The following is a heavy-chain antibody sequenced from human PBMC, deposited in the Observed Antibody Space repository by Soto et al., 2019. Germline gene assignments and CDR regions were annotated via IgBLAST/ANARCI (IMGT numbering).Heavy chain of an antibody. CDR2: IKEDGSES. CDR3: VRDGGRDGTNKF. CDR1: GFTLISYW. V-gene: IGHV3-7*04. Sequence: EMQVVESGGGLVQPGGSLRLSCAASGFTLISYWMAWARQAPGKGLEWVGNIKEDGSESYFVDSVKGRFTISRDNARNLLHLQMNSLRDEDTAMYYCVRDGGRDGTNKFWGRGTMVTVSS. D-gene: IGHD2-15*01. J-gene: IGHJ3*01.